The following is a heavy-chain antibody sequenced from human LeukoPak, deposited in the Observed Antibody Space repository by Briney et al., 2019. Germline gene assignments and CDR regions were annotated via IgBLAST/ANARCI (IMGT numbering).Heavy chain of an antibody. CDR3: ARHITGVGAFDI. D-gene: IGHD1-14*01. J-gene: IGHJ3*02. CDR1: GGSISPYH. CDR2: IYYSGST. V-gene: IGHV4-59*08. Sequence: SETLSLTCIVSGGSISPYHWSWIRQPPGKGLEWIGYIYYSGSTNYNPSLKSRVTISVDTSKSQFSLKLSSVTAADTAVYYRARHITGVGAFDIWGQGTMVTVSS.